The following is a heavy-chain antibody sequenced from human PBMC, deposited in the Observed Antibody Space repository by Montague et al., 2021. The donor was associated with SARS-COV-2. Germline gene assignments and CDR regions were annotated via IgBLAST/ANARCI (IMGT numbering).Heavy chain of an antibody. CDR1: GFSLSTSGMC. V-gene: IGHV2-70*01. CDR3: ARIWGATRGDAFDV. CDR2: IDWXDDK. J-gene: IGHJ3*01. D-gene: IGHD1-26*01. Sequence: PAQVKPTQTLTLTCTFSGFSLSTSGMCVSWIRQPPGKALEWLALIDWXDDKYYSTSLKTRLTISKDTSKNQVVLTMTNMDPVDTATYYCARIWGATRGDAFDVWGQGTMVTVSS.